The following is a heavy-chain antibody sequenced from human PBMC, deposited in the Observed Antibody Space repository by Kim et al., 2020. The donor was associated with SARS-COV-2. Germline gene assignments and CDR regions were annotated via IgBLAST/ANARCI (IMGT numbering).Heavy chain of an antibody. CDR2: INHSGST. V-gene: IGHV4-34*01. Sequence: SETLSLTCAVYGGSFSGYYWSWIRQPPGKGLEWIGEINHSGSTNYNPSLKSRVTISVDTSKNQFSLKLSSVTAADTAVYYCARAGLPWAFDIWGQGTMVTVSS. CDR3: ARAGLPWAFDI. D-gene: IGHD4-17*01. J-gene: IGHJ3*02. CDR1: GGSFSGYY.